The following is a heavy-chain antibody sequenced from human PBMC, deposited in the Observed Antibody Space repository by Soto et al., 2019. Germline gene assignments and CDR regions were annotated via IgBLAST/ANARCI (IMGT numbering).Heavy chain of an antibody. J-gene: IGHJ6*02. Sequence: GASVKVSCKASGYTFASYAMHWVRQAPGQRLEWMGWINAGNGNTKYSQKFQGRVTITRDTSASTAYMELSSLRPEDTAVYYCARVRVVPAAIRYYYGMGVWGQGTTVTVSS. D-gene: IGHD2-2*01. CDR1: GYTFASYA. CDR3: ARVRVVPAAIRYYYGMGV. CDR2: INAGNGNT. V-gene: IGHV1-3*01.